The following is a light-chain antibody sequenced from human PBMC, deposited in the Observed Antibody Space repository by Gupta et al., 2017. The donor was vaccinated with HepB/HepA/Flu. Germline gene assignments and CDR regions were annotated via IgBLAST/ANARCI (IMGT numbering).Light chain of an antibody. CDR2: AKN. CDR1: SLRNDY. J-gene: IGLJ2*01. CDR3: NSRYSSGDNVV. Sequence: SSELTQDHAVSVAVGQTVRSTCQGDSLRNDYASWYQQKPGQAPMLVMYAKNNRPSGIPDRFSGSKSGDTASLTITGAQAEDEGDYFCNSRYSSGDNVVFGGGTKLTVL. V-gene: IGLV3-19*01.